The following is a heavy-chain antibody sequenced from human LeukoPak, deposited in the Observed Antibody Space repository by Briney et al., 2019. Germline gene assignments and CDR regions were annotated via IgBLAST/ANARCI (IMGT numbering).Heavy chain of an antibody. V-gene: IGHV3-7*05. CDR1: GXTFSSSW. J-gene: IGHJ4*02. CDR3: ATWSNAWEFDY. D-gene: IGHD1-26*01. CDR2: INEDGTDK. Sequence: PGGSLRLSCSASGXTFSSSWMTWVRQAPGKGLEWVAHINEDGTDKYYVDSVTGRFTISRDNTKNSLYLQMSSLRDEDTAVYYCATWSNAWEFDYWGQGALVSVSS.